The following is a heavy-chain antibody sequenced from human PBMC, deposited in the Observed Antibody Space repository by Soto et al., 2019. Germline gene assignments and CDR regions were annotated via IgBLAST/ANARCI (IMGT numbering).Heavy chain of an antibody. CDR2: LSGSGGTT. V-gene: IGHV3-23*01. J-gene: IGHJ4*02. CDR3: AKQRADYGSGSDTFYFDI. D-gene: IGHD3-10*01. Sequence: LRLSCSTSGFTFSTYAMSWVRQAPGKGLEWVSALSGSGGTTFYADSVRGRFTISRDNSKNTLFLQMNGLRAEDTALYYCAKQRADYGSGSDTFYFDIWGQGTLVTVSS. CDR1: GFTFSTYA.